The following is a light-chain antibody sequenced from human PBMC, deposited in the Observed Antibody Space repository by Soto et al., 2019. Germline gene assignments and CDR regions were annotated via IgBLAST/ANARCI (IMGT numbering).Light chain of an antibody. CDR3: MQGLQST. V-gene: IGKV2-30*01. J-gene: IGKJ5*01. CDR1: QSLEYSDGKTY. CDR2: KVS. Sequence: DVVMTQSPLSLPVTLGQPASISCTSSQSLEYSDGKTYLNWFLQRPGQSPRRLIYKVSNRDSGVPDRFSGSGSGTDFTLKISRVEAEDVGIYYCMQGLQSTFGQGTRLEI.